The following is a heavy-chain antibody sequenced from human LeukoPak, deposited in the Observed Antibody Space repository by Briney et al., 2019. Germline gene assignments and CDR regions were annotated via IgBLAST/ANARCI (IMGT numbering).Heavy chain of an antibody. CDR3: ARDLGGPAGY. V-gene: IGHV4-39*07. J-gene: IGHJ4*02. D-gene: IGHD4-23*01. CDR1: GGSISSSSYY. Sequence: PSETLSLTCTVSGGSISSSSYYWGWIRQPPGKGLEWIGSIYYSGSTYYNPSLKSRVTISVDTSKNQFSLKLSSVTAADTVVYYCARDLGGPAGYWGQGNLVTVSS. CDR2: IYYSGST.